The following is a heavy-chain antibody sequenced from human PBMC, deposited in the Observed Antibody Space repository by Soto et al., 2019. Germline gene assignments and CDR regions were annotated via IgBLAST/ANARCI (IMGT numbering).Heavy chain of an antibody. CDR3: ARPIAEAGTGIYYFDY. CDR2: IIPIFGTA. D-gene: IGHD6-13*01. J-gene: IGHJ4*02. CDR1: GGTFSSYA. V-gene: IGHV1-69*13. Sequence: RASVKVSCKASGGTFSSYAISWVRQAPGQGLEWMGGIIPIFGTANYAQKFQGRVTITADESTSTAYMELSSLRSEDTAVYYCARPIAEAGTGIYYFDYWGQGTLVTVSS.